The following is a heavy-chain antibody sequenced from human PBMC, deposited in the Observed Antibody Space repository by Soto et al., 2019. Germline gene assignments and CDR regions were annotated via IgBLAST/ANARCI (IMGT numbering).Heavy chain of an antibody. CDR3: AKDLRGSGSYLFDY. CDR2: IPYDETYK. CDR1: GFMFSSYG. V-gene: IGHV3-30*18. D-gene: IGHD3-10*01. Sequence: GGSLRLSCAASGFMFSSYGMHWVRQAPGKGLEWVAVIPYDETYKYYADSVKGRFAVSRDNSKNTLYLQMNSLRAEDTAVYYCAKDLRGSGSYLFDYWGPGTLVTVSS. J-gene: IGHJ4*02.